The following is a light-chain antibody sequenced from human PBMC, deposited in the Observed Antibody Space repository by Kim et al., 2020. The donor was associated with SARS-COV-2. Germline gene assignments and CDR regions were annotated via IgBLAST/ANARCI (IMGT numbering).Light chain of an antibody. CDR1: RRVSSRY. CDR2: DAS. CDR3: QQYGSSPLS. V-gene: IGKV3D-20*01. J-gene: IGKJ3*01. Sequence: SPGERAPPSWGANRRVSSRYLAVYQKKPGLAPRLLIYDASSRATGIPDRFSGSGSGTDFTLTTRRPEPEEFAVYYWQQYGSSPLSFGPGTKVDIK.